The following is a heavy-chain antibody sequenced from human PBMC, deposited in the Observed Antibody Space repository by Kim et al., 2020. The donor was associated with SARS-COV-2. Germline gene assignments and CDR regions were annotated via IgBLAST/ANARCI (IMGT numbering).Heavy chain of an antibody. CDR1: GFTFSSYS. J-gene: IGHJ6*02. V-gene: IGHV3-21*01. Sequence: GGSLRLSCAASGFTFSSYSMNWVRQAPGKGLEWVSSISTSSSYIYYADSVKGRFTISRDNAKHSLYLQMNSRRAEDTAVYYCAAVPYYYGMDVWGQGTTVTVSS. CDR2: ISTSSSYI. CDR3: AAVPYYYGMDV. D-gene: IGHD3-10*01.